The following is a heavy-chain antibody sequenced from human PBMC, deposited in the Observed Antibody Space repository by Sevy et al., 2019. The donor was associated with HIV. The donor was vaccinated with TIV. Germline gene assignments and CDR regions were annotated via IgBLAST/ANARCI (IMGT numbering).Heavy chain of an antibody. CDR3: ARDSNILATFVGDY. D-gene: IGHD5-12*01. Sequence: GGSLRLSCAASGFTFSSYSMNWVRQAPGKGLEWVSSISSSSSYIYYADSVKGRFTISRDNAKNSLYLQMNSLRAEDTAVYYCARDSNILATFVGDYWGQGTLVTVSS. CDR1: GFTFSSYS. CDR2: ISSSSSYI. V-gene: IGHV3-21*01. J-gene: IGHJ4*02.